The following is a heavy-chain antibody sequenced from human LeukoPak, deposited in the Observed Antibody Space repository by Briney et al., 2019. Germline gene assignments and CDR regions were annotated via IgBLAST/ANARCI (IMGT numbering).Heavy chain of an antibody. J-gene: IGHJ6*03. V-gene: IGHV4-59*01. D-gene: IGHD1-1*01. CDR2: IYDTGST. CDR3: ARGNEAVYYYYNYMDV. CDR1: AGSISTYY. Sequence: PSETLSLTCTVSAGSISTYYWSRIRQLPGKGLEWIGYIYDTGSTMYNPSLKSRVTISVDRSKNQFSLKLYSVTAADTAVYYCARGNEAVYYYYNYMDVWGKGTTVTISS.